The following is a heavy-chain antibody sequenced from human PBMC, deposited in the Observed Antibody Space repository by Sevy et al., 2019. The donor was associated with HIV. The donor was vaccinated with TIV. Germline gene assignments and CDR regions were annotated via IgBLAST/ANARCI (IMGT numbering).Heavy chain of an antibody. CDR1: GFTFSSYG. D-gene: IGHD3-22*01. V-gene: IGHV3-30*18. J-gene: IGHJ6*02. CDR2: ISYDGSKT. Sequence: GGSLRLSCAASGFTFSSYGLYWVRQTPGKGREWVAFISYDGSKTYFLDSVKGRFAISRDSSKNTLYLQLNSLSAEDTSVYYCAKCVCDRSGYRRDSSHYYGMDVWGQGTTVTVSS. CDR3: AKCVCDRSGYRRDSSHYYGMDV.